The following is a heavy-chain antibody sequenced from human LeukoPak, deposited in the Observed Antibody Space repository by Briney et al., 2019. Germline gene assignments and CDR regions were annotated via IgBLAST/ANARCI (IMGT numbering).Heavy chain of an antibody. CDR1: GGSISSGDYY. CDR2: IYYSGST. V-gene: IGHV4-30-4*01. CDR3: ARVGGYCSSTSCYRFDY. Sequence: SQTLSLTCTVSGGSISSGDYYWSWIRQPPGKGLEWIGYIYYSGSTYYNPSLKSRVTISVDTSKNQFSLKLSSVTAADTAVYYCARVGGYCSSTSCYRFDYWGQGTLVTVSS. J-gene: IGHJ4*02. D-gene: IGHD2-2*01.